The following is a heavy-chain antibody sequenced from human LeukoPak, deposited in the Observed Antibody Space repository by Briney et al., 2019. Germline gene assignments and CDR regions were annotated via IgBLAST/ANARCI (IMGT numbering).Heavy chain of an antibody. CDR3: ARVSKGYCGGYCYSDY. CDR2: INPNSGGT. J-gene: IGHJ4*02. V-gene: IGHV1-2*02. Sequence: ASVKVSCKASGYTFTGYYIHWVRQAPGQGLEWMGWINPNSGGTNYAQKFQGRVTMTRDTSITTAYMDLSSLRSDDTALYYCARVSKGYCGGYCYSDYWGQGTLVTVSS. D-gene: IGHD2-21*02. CDR1: GYTFTGYY.